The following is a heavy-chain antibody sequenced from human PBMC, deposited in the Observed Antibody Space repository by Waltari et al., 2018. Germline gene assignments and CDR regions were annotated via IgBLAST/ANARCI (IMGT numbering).Heavy chain of an antibody. CDR3: VREVFGSGWRESYFFDY. Sequence: EVQLVESGGGMLRPGGSLRLSCAASGFTFIDYGMSWVRQVPGEVLEWVYGMKWSGARTAYADSVMGRFTVSRDNAMKSLYLEMSSLRAEDTALYYCVREVFGSGWRESYFFDYWGQGTVVTVSS. CDR1: GFTFIDYG. J-gene: IGHJ4*02. D-gene: IGHD6-19*01. V-gene: IGHV3-20*04. CDR2: MKWSGART.